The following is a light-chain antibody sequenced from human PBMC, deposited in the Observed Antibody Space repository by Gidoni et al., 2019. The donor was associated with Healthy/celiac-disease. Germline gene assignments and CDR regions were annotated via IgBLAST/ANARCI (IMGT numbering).Light chain of an antibody. V-gene: IGKV1-33*01. J-gene: IGKJ2*01. CDR2: DAS. CDR3: QQYDNLPYT. Sequence: DIEMTQSPSSLSASVGDRVTITCQASQDISNYLKWYQQKPGKAPTLLIYDASNLETGVPSRFSGSGSGTDFTFTISSLQPEDIATYYCQQYDNLPYTFGQGTKLEIK. CDR1: QDISNY.